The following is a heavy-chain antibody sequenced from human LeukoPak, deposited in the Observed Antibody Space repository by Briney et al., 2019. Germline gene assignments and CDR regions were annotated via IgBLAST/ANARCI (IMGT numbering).Heavy chain of an antibody. CDR3: AKVGYDFWSGYYYYYYGMDV. CDR1: GFTLSSYA. D-gene: IGHD3-3*01. J-gene: IGHJ6*02. CDR2: ISGSGGST. Sequence: GGSLRLSCAASGFTLSSYAMSWVRQAPGKGLEWVSAISGSGGSTYYADSVKGRFTISRDNSKNTLYLQMNSLRAEDTAVYYCAKVGYDFWSGYYYYYYGMDVWGQGTTVTVSS. V-gene: IGHV3-23*01.